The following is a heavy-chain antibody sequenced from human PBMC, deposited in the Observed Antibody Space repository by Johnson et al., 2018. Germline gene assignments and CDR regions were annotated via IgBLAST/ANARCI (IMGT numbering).Heavy chain of an antibody. CDR1: GLTFSNAW. CDR2: LKSKSDGGTT. V-gene: IGHV3-15*01. CDR3: ATEGVSSVRWYYKGMDV. Sequence: EVQLVESGGGLVKPGGSLGLSCVASGLTFSNAWMTWVRQAPGKGLEWAGRLKSKSDGGTTDYAAPVKGRFTISRDESKNTVYLQMDSLKTEDTGVYYCATEGVSSVRWYYKGMDVWGQGTTVTVSS. D-gene: IGHD4-23*01. J-gene: IGHJ6*02.